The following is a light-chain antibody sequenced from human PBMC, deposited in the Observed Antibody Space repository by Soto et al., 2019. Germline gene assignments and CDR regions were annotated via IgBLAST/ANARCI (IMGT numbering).Light chain of an antibody. J-gene: IGKJ5*01. Sequence: EIVSTQSTATLSLSPGERCTRSCRASQNINRYLAWYHQKPGQPPRLLIYDASTRATGIPARFSGSGSGTDFTPTISSLEPEDFAVYYCQQRSNWPITFGQGTRLEI. CDR2: DAS. CDR3: QQRSNWPIT. CDR1: QNINRY. V-gene: IGKV3-11*01.